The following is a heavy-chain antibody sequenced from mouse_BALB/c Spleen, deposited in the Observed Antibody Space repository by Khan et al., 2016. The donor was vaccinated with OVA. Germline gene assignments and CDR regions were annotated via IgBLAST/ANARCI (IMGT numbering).Heavy chain of an antibody. CDR1: GYTFTSYW. D-gene: IGHD1-1*01. CDR3: ARENYYGSTCYAMDY. V-gene: IGHV1S41*01. Sequence: DLVKPGASVKLSCKASGYTFTSYWINWIKQRPGQGLEWIGRIAPGSGGTYYNEMFKGKATLTVDTSSSTAYIQLSSLSSEDSAVYFCARENYYGSTCYAMDYWGQGTSVTVSS. J-gene: IGHJ4*01. CDR2: IAPGSGGT.